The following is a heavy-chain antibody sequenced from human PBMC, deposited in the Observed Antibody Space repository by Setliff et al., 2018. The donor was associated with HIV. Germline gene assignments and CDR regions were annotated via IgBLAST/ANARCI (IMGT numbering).Heavy chain of an antibody. Sequence: SETLSLTCTVSGASINSATYYWSWIRQHPGKGLEWIGYIDYSGSAFYNPSLKSRITISVDTSKNQFSLRMKSVTAADTAVYHCARPSTGGGYNYWYFDLWGRGTLVTVSS. V-gene: IGHV4-31*03. CDR3: ARPSTGGGYNYWYFDL. CDR2: IDYSGSA. CDR1: GASINSATYY. J-gene: IGHJ2*01. D-gene: IGHD4-4*01.